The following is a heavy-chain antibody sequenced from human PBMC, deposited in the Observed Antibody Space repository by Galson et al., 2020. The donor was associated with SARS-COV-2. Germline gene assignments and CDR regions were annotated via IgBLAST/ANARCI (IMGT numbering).Heavy chain of an antibody. J-gene: IGHJ6*03. CDR2: INHSGST. CDR1: GGSFSGYY. Sequence: SETLSLTCAVYGGSFSGYYWSWIRQPPGKGLEWIGEINHSGSTNYNPSLKSRVTISVDTSKNQFSLKLSSVTAADTAVYYCARGSEAAAINGARYYYYYYMDVWGKGTTVTVSS. D-gene: IGHD2-2*02. V-gene: IGHV4-34*01. CDR3: ARGSEAAAINGARYYYYYYMDV.